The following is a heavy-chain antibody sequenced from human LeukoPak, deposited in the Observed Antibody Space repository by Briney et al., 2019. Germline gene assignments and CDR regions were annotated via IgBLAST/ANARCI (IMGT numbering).Heavy chain of an antibody. V-gene: IGHV4-59*01. CDR3: ARGHSGSWYHHFNS. J-gene: IGHJ4*02. CDR1: GGSFSGYY. Sequence: PSETLSLTCAVYGGSFSGYYWSWIRQPPGKGLEWIGSIYHSGSTRSNPSLKSRLTMSVDTSKDQFSLRLTSVTADDTAVYYCARGHSGSWYHHFNSWGQGTLVTVSS. D-gene: IGHD6-13*01. CDR2: IYHSGST.